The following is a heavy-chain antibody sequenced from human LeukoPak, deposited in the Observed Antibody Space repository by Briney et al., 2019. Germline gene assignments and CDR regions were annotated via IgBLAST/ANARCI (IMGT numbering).Heavy chain of an antibody. CDR2: INTNTGNP. CDR3: ASRPVVPAPLGMDV. CDR1: GFTFTNYD. V-gene: IGHV7-4-1*02. D-gene: IGHD2-2*01. J-gene: IGHJ6*02. Sequence: ASVKVSCKATGFTFTNYDINWVRQAPGQGLEWVGWINTNTGNPTYAQGFTGRFVFSLDTSVSTAYLQISSLKAEDTAVYYCASRPVVPAPLGMDVWGQGTTVTVSS.